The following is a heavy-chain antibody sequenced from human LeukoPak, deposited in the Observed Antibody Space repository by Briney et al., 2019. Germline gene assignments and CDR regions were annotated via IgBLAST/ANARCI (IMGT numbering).Heavy chain of an antibody. CDR3: ARLGAGPTYYDFWSGYSSFYFDY. J-gene: IGHJ4*02. CDR2: IHYSGNT. V-gene: IGHV4-34*01. D-gene: IGHD3-3*01. Sequence: PGGSLRLSCAASGFTFSSYSMNWVRQPPGKGLEWIGGIHYSGNTYYNPSLKSRVTISVDTSKNQFSLKPSSVTAADTAVYYCARLGAGPTYYDFWSGYSSFYFDYWGQGTLVTVSS. CDR1: GFTFSSYS.